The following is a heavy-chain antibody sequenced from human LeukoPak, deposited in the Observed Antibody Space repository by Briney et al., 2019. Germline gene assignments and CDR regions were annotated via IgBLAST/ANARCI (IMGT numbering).Heavy chain of an antibody. J-gene: IGHJ6*02. D-gene: IGHD2-2*01. V-gene: IGHV1-8*01. CDR2: MNPNSGNT. Sequence: GASVKVSCKTSGYTFTSYDINWVRQATGQGLEWMGWMNPNSGNTGYAQKFQGRVTMTRNTSISTAYMELSSLRSEDTAVYYCARGWGWTAANFGSPKYGMDVWGQGTTVTVSS. CDR3: ARGWGWTAANFGSPKYGMDV. CDR1: GYTFTSYD.